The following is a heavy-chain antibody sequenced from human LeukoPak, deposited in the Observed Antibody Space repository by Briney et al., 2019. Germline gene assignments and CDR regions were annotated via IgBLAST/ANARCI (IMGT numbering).Heavy chain of an antibody. CDR3: AAGMAYNYEFRY. V-gene: IGHV1-18*01. CDR1: GYPFTSYD. D-gene: IGHD5-24*01. Sequence: GASVKVSCKASGYPFTSYDIRWVRQAPGQGLEWMGWISAYNGNRNYAQKLQGRVTMTTDTSTSTAYMELRSLRSDGTAVYYCAAGMAYNYEFRYWGQGTLVTVSS. CDR2: ISAYNGNR. J-gene: IGHJ4*02.